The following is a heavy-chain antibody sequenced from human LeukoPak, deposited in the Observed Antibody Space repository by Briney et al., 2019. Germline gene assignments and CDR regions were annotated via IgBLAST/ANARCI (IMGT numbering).Heavy chain of an antibody. CDR3: AKPITMVRGVQVSFDY. Sequence: GGSLRPSCAASGFAFSSYAMSWVRQAPGKGLEWVSAISGSGGSTYYADSVKGRFTISRDNSKNTLYLQMNSLRAEDTAVYYCAKPITMVRGVQVSFDYWGQGTLVTVSS. J-gene: IGHJ4*02. D-gene: IGHD3-10*01. CDR2: ISGSGGST. V-gene: IGHV3-23*01. CDR1: GFAFSSYA.